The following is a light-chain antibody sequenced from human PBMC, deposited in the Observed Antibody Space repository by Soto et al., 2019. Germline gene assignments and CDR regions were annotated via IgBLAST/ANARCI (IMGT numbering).Light chain of an antibody. CDR3: QQYYSTPWT. Sequence: DIVMTQSPDSLAVSLGERATINCKSSQSVLYSSNNKNYLAWYQQKPGQPPKLLIYWASTRESGVPDRFSGSGSVTDFPLTISSLQAEDVAVYYCQQYYSTPWTFGQGTQVEIK. CDR1: QSVLYSSNNKNY. J-gene: IGKJ1*01. V-gene: IGKV4-1*01. CDR2: WAS.